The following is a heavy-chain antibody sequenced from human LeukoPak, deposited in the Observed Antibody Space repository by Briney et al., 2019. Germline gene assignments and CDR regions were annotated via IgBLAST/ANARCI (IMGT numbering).Heavy chain of an antibody. J-gene: IGHJ4*02. V-gene: IGHV4-4*07. Sequence: SETLSLTCTVSGGSISSYYWSWIPQPGGKGLEWIGRIYTSGSTNYNPSLKSRVTISVDTSKNQFSLKLSSVTAADTAVYYCARVSVSSVFYFDYWGQGTLVTVSS. CDR2: IYTSGST. CDR1: GGSISSYY. CDR3: ARVSVSSVFYFDY. D-gene: IGHD3-22*01.